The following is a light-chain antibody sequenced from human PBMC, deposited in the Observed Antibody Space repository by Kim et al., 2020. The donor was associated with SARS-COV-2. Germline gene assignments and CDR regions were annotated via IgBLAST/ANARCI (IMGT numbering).Light chain of an antibody. CDR1: SSNIGAGYD. J-gene: IGLJ2*01. V-gene: IGLV1-40*01. CDR2: GNS. CDR3: QSYDSSLSVV. Sequence: GPGVPISCTGSSSNIGAGYDVHWYQQLPGTAPKLLIYGNSNRPSGVPDRFSGSKSGTSASLAITGLQAEDEADYYCQSYDSSLSVVFGGGTQLTVL.